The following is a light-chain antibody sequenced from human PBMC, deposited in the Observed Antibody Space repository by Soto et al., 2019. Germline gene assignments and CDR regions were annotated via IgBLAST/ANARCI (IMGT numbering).Light chain of an antibody. CDR1: QGISSY. CDR2: AAS. V-gene: IGKV1-9*01. Sequence: DIQLTQSPSFLSASVGDRVTITCRASQGISSYLAWYLQKPGKAPKLLIYAASTLQSGVPSRFSGSGSGTEFTLTTRSLQPEDFATYYCQQLYSYPPNAFGQGTKLEIK. J-gene: IGKJ2*01. CDR3: QQLYSYPPNA.